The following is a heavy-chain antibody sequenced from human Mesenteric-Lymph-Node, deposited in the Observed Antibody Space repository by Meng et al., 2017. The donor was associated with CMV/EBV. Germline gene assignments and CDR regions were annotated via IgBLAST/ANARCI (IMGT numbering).Heavy chain of an antibody. CDR3: ARVGVYCSSTSCYRGALDY. Sequence: GESLKISCAASGFTFSDYYMSWIRQAPGKGLEWVAFIRYDGSNKYYADSVKGRFTISRDNAKNSLYLQMNSLRAEDTAVYYCARVGVYCSSTSCYRGALDYWGQGTLVTVSS. CDR2: IRYDGSNK. V-gene: IGHV3-30*02. D-gene: IGHD2-2*02. J-gene: IGHJ4*02. CDR1: GFTFSDYY.